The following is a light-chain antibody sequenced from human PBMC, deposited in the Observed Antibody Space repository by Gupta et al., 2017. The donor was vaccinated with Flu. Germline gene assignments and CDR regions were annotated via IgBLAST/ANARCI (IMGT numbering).Light chain of an antibody. J-gene: IGKJ1*01. CDR3: QQDDNYPWT. V-gene: IGKV1-8*01. CDR1: QGISSY. Sequence: PSSFSASTGDRVTITCRASQGISSYLDWYQQKPGKAPKLLIYAASTLQSGVPSRFSGSGSGTDFTLTISCLQSEDFATYYCQQDDNYPWTFGQGTEVEIK. CDR2: AAS.